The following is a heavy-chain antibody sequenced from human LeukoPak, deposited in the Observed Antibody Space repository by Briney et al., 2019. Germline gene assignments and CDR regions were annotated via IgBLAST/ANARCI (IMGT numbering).Heavy chain of an antibody. CDR1: GFTFSGYG. J-gene: IGHJ6*02. CDR2: IWYDGSNK. Sequence: GGSLRLSCAASGFTFSGYGMHWVRQAPGKGLEWVAVIWYDGSNKYYADSVKGRFTISRDNSKNTPYLQMNSLRAEDTAVYYCAREDCSSTSCYTIWGYYYYGMDVWGQGTTVTVSS. D-gene: IGHD2-2*02. CDR3: AREDCSSTSCYTIWGYYYYGMDV. V-gene: IGHV3-33*01.